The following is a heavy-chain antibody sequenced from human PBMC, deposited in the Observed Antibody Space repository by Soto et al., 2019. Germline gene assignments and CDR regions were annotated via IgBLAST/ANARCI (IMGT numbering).Heavy chain of an antibody. Sequence: PXGSLRLTCATSGITFSTYRVDWVRQAPGRGLEWVSYINSRSSNKYYADSVKGRFTISRDNGENSLYLQMNSLRDEDTAVYYCAANYDSHDFRFDYWGQGALVTVSS. CDR2: INSRSSNK. J-gene: IGHJ4*02. D-gene: IGHD3-3*01. V-gene: IGHV3-48*02. CDR3: AANYDSHDFRFDY. CDR1: GITFSTYR.